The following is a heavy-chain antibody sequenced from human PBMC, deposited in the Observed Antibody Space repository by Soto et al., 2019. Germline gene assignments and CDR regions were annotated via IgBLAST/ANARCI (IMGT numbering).Heavy chain of an antibody. D-gene: IGHD3-3*01. V-gene: IGHV4-39*07. Sequence: SATKSLTCSVSGGSISYNSYYWGWIRTTPGKGLEWVGGIFYTGTTYYSPSLKDRVTISVDTSKNQFSLKLSSVTAADTAVYYCARVGRYYDFSNSAYYYWVQGTLVIVSS. CDR1: GGSISYNSYY. J-gene: IGHJ4*02. CDR2: IFYTGTT. CDR3: ARVGRYYDFSNSAYYY.